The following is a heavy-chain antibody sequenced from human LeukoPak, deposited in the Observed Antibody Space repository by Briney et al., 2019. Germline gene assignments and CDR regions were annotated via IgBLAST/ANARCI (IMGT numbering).Heavy chain of an antibody. CDR1: GFTFSSFG. CDR3: AKDRDSSGWYGYFDY. V-gene: IGHV3-33*06. Sequence: GRSLRLSCAASGFTFSSFGMHWVRQAPGKGLEWVAVVWYDGSNKYHADSVKGRFTISRDNSKNTLFLQMNSLRAEDTAVYYCAKDRDSSGWYGYFDYWGQGTLVTVSS. D-gene: IGHD6-19*01. CDR2: VWYDGSNK. J-gene: IGHJ4*02.